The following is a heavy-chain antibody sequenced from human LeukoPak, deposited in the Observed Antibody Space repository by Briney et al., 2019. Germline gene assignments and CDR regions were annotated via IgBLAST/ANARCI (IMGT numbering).Heavy chain of an antibody. V-gene: IGHV1-46*01. D-gene: IGHD6-6*01. CDR3: ARLYSSSSRFFDP. J-gene: IGHJ5*02. CDR2: INPSGGGT. Sequence: ASVKVSCKASGYTFTGYYMHWVRQAPGQGLEWMGIINPSGGGTTYAQRFQGRVTMTRDTSTSTFYMEVSSLRSEDTAVYYCARLYSSSSRFFDPWGQGTLVTVSS. CDR1: GYTFTGYY.